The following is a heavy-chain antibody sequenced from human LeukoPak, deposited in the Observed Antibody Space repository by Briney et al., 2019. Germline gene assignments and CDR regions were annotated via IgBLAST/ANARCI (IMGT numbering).Heavy chain of an antibody. CDR2: IRYDGTNK. CDR3: ARDLYVGYYGSGSYPGSDY. J-gene: IGHJ4*02. V-gene: IGHV3-30*02. Sequence: GGSLRLSCAASGFTFSNYGMHWVRQAPGKGLEWVAFIRYDGTNKYYADSVKGRFTISRDNSKNTLYLQMNSLRAEDTAVYYCARDLYVGYYGSGSYPGSDYWGQGTLVTVSS. D-gene: IGHD3-10*01. CDR1: GFTFSNYG.